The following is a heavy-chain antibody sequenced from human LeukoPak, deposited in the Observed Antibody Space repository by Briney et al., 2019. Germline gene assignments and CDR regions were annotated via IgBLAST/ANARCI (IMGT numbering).Heavy chain of an antibody. V-gene: IGHV1-18*01. CDR2: GSAYTGNT. Sequence: ASVKVSCKASGYTVSTYGISWVRQAPGQGLEWMGWGSAYTGNTNYAQKVQGRVAMTTDTSTSTAYLELRSLRSAATAVYYCARDCGNCGGAPDDTFDIWGQGTMVTVSS. CDR3: ARDCGNCGGAPDDTFDI. D-gene: IGHD2-21*01. J-gene: IGHJ3*02. CDR1: GYTVSTYG.